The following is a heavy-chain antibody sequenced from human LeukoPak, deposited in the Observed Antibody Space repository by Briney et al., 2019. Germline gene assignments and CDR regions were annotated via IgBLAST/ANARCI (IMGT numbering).Heavy chain of an antibody. CDR3: AAGGYRSSWFDYYFDY. CDR2: IVVGSGNT. D-gene: IGHD6-13*01. Sequence: ASVKVSCKASGYSFSSFGISWVRQAPGQGLEWMGWIVVGSGNTNYAQKFQERVTITRDMSTSTAYMELSSLRSEDTAVYYCAAGGYRSSWFDYYFDYWGQGTLVTVSS. CDR1: GYSFSSFG. J-gene: IGHJ4*02. V-gene: IGHV1-58*02.